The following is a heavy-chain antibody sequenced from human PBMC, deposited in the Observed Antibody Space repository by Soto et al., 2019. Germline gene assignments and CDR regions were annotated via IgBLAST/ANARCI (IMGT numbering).Heavy chain of an antibody. CDR3: AREQDYGKRVGAFDI. D-gene: IGHD4-17*01. CDR1: GFTFSSYS. Sequence: GGSLRLSCAASGFTFSSYSMNWVRQAPGKGLEWVSSISSSSSYIYYADSVKGRFTISRDNAKNSLYLQMNSLRAEDTAVYYCAREQDYGKRVGAFDIWGQGTMVTVSS. J-gene: IGHJ3*02. CDR2: ISSSSSYI. V-gene: IGHV3-21*01.